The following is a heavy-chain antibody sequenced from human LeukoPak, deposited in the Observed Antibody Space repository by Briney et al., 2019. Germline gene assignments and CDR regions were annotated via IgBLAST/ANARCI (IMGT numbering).Heavy chain of an antibody. Sequence: PGGSPRLSCAASGFAFSNYAMSWVRQAPGKGLEWVSSISVSGGTTYYADSVKGRFTISRDNSKDTLYLQMASLRAEDTALYYCAKRRIVGTISGFYFDFWGQGTLVTVSS. J-gene: IGHJ4*02. D-gene: IGHD1-26*01. CDR1: GFAFSNYA. CDR3: AKRRIVGTISGFYFDF. CDR2: ISVSGGTT. V-gene: IGHV3-23*01.